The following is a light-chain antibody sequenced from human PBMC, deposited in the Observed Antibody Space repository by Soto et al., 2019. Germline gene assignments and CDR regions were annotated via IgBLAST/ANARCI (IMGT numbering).Light chain of an antibody. Sequence: SVVTQPASVSGSPGQPITISCTGTSSDVGGYKYVSWYQQYPGKAPKLMIYEVSNRPSGVSYRFSGSKSGNTAFLTISGLQAEDEADYYCTSYTSTSTRVLGTGTKVTVL. V-gene: IGLV2-14*01. CDR2: EVS. J-gene: IGLJ1*01. CDR3: TSYTSTSTRV. CDR1: SSDVGGYKY.